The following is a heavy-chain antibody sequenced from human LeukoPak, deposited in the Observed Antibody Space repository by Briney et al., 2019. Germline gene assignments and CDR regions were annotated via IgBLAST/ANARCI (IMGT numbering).Heavy chain of an antibody. CDR3: ARGAYSTSDI. Sequence: SQSLSLTCVISGDSVSSNSVAWNWIRQSPSRGLEWLGRTYYRSKWYNDYAVSVQGRITVNPDTSKNQFSLQLDSVTPHDTALYYCARGAYSTSDIWGQGTMVTVSS. J-gene: IGHJ3*02. CDR1: GDSVSSNSVA. D-gene: IGHD4-11*01. CDR2: TYYRSKWYN. V-gene: IGHV6-1*01.